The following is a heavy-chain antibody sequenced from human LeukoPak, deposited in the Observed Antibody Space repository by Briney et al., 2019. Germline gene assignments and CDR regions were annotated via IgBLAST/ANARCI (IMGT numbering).Heavy chain of an antibody. CDR1: EFTFSNYG. J-gene: IGHJ4*02. CDR3: AKGDSGFYFYFDY. D-gene: IGHD3-22*01. V-gene: IGHV3-30*18. Sequence: GGSLRLSCAASEFTFSNYGMHWVRQAPGKCLELVAGISSDGREEYYADSVEGRFTISRDNPKNTLYLEMNSLRAEDTAVYYCAKGDSGFYFYFDYWGQGTLVTVSS. CDR2: ISSDGREE.